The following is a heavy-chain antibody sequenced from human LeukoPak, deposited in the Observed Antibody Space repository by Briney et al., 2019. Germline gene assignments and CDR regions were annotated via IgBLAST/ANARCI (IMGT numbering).Heavy chain of an antibody. V-gene: IGHV3-48*01. J-gene: IGHJ4*02. CDR3: ARDRLHYGEYEKTFDY. CDR1: GFTFSSYS. Sequence: PGGSLRLPCAASGFTFSSYSMNWVRRAPGKGLEWVSYIAFSSSIIYYADSVKGRFTISRDNAKNSLYLQMNSLRAEDTAVYYCARDRLHYGEYEKTFDYWGQGTLVSVSS. CDR2: IAFSSSII. D-gene: IGHD4-17*01.